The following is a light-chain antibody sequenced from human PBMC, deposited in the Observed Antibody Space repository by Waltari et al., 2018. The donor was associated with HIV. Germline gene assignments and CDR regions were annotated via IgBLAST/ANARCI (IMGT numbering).Light chain of an antibody. Sequence: EIVMTQSPATLSVSPGERATVSCRASQTVSSSLAWYQQKPGQAPRLLIYGASYRATGIAARFSGSGSGTEFALTISSLQSEDFAVYYCQQYNDWPLTFGGGTRVEIK. CDR3: QQYNDWPLT. CDR1: QTVSSS. J-gene: IGKJ4*01. V-gene: IGKV3-15*01. CDR2: GAS.